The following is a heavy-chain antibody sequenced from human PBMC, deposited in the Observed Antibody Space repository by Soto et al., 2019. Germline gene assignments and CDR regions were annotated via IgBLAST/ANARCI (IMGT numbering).Heavy chain of an antibody. V-gene: IGHV4-4*09. CDR1: GGSMSGQH. CDR3: ATYSVGEGGRGY. D-gene: IGHD5-12*01. CDR2: HHSDST. J-gene: IGHJ4*02. Sequence: QAQLQESGPGLVKPSETLSLTCTVSGGSMSGQHWSWIRQPPGKGLEWIGHHSDSTNYNPSLKSRVTISTDTSKNQFSLKLSSVTAADTAVYYCATYSVGEGGRGYWGQGTLVTVSS.